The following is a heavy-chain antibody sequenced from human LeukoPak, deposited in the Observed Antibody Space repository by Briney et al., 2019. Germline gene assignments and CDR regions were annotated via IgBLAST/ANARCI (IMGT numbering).Heavy chain of an antibody. J-gene: IGHJ3*02. CDR1: GGSISSSSYY. Sequence: SETLSLTCTVSGGSISSSSYYWGWIRQPPGKGLEWIGSIYYSGSTNYNPSLKSRVTISIDTSKNQFSLKLSSVTAADTAVYYCARQGYHDYVWGSYEIDIWGQGTMVTVSS. V-gene: IGHV4-39*01. CDR3: ARQGYHDYVWGSYEIDI. D-gene: IGHD3-16*01. CDR2: IYYSGST.